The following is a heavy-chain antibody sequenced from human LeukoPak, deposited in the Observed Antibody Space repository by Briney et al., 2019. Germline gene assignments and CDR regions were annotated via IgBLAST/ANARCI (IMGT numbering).Heavy chain of an antibody. V-gene: IGHV3-21*01. CDR2: ISSRSTYI. CDR3: AKSTRAVMAMMDV. Sequence: GGSLRLSCAASGFTFSSYSTNWVRQAPGKGLEWVSSISSRSTYIYHADSVKGRFTISRDNAKNSLFLQMNSLRAEDTAVYFCAKSTRAVMAMMDVWGKGTTVTVSS. J-gene: IGHJ6*04. CDR1: GFTFSSYS. D-gene: IGHD3-16*01.